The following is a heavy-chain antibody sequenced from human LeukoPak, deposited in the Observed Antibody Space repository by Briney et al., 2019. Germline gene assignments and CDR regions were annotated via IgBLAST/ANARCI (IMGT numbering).Heavy chain of an antibody. Sequence: GGSLRLSCAASGFTFDDYAMHWVRQAPGKGLEWVSGISWNSGSIGYADSVKGRFTISRDNAKNSLYLQMNSLRAEDTAIYYCAKASTIFRFDYWGQGTLVTVSS. CDR1: GFTFDDYA. V-gene: IGHV3-9*01. CDR3: AKASTIFRFDY. J-gene: IGHJ4*02. D-gene: IGHD3-3*01. CDR2: ISWNSGSI.